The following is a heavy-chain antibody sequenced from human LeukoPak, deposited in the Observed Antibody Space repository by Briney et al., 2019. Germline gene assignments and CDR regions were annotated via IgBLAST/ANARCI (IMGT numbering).Heavy chain of an antibody. V-gene: IGHV3-30*18. CDR3: AKGLGLITNYFDY. CDR1: GFTFSDYY. CDR2: ISYDGSNK. J-gene: IGHJ4*02. D-gene: IGHD2-8*01. Sequence: GGSLRLSCAASGFTFSDYYMSWIRQAPGKGLEWVAIISYDGSNKYYADSVKGRFTISRDNSKNTLYLQMNSLRAEDTAVYYCAKGLGLITNYFDYWGQGTLVTVSS.